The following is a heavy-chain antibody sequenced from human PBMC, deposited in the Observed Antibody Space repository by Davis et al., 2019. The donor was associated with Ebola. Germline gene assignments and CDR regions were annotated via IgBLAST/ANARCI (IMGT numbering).Heavy chain of an antibody. CDR2: ISPNATTT. CDR3: VPGTWI. J-gene: IGHJ4*02. Sequence: GGSLRLSCVASGFTFRTYEMNWVRQAPGKGLEWVAYISPNATTTQYASTVKGRFTISRDDAKNLMSLQMTSLRVEDTAAYHCVPGTWIRGQGTLVTVSS. V-gene: IGHV3-48*03. D-gene: IGHD5-18*01. CDR1: GFTFRTYE.